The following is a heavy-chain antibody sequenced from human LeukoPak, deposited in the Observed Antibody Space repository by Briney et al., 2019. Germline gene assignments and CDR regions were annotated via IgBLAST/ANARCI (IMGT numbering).Heavy chain of an antibody. CDR1: GYTFTGYY. Sequence: ASVKVSCKASGYTFTGYYMHWVRQAPGQGLEWMGWINPSSGGTNYGRVTMTRDTSISTAYMELSRLRSDDTAVYYCARPRAHYYDSSGYYFEDAFDIWGQGTMVTVSS. V-gene: IGHV1-2*02. D-gene: IGHD3-22*01. CDR3: ARPRAHYYDSSGYYFEDAFDI. CDR2: INPSSGGT. J-gene: IGHJ3*02.